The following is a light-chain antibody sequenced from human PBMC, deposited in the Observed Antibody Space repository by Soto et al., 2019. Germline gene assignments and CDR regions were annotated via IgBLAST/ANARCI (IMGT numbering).Light chain of an antibody. Sequence: DIQMTQSPSSVSASVGDRVTITCRASQGISGYLLWFQQKPGKAPKLLIYGASTLQSGFPSRFIGTGSGTDFTLTITSLQPEDFATYYCQQANSYPRTFGPGTKVDFK. J-gene: IGKJ3*01. CDR3: QQANSYPRT. V-gene: IGKV1-12*01. CDR2: GAS. CDR1: QGISGY.